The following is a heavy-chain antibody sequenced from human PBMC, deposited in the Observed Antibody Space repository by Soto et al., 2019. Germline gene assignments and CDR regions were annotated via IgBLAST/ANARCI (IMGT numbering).Heavy chain of an antibody. CDR1: GYTFTSYG. Sequence: QVQLVQSGAEVKKPGASVKVSCRASGYTFTSYGISWVRQAPGQGLEWMGWISAYNDKTTYAQKFQGRLTMTTDTPSNTAYMELRSLRYDDTAVYYCARFTGISKWTFDSWGQGTLVTVSS. J-gene: IGHJ4*02. D-gene: IGHD1-26*01. CDR3: ARFTGISKWTFDS. V-gene: IGHV1-18*01. CDR2: ISAYNDKT.